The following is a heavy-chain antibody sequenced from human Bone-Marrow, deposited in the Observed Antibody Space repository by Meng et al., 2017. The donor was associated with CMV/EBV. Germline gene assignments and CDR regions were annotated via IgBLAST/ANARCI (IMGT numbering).Heavy chain of an antibody. CDR3: ARGLGAPDY. CDR1: GFTFSSYW. J-gene: IGHJ4*02. CDR2: IKQDGSEK. V-gene: IGHV3-7*01. Sequence: GESLKISCAASGFTFSSYWMSWVRQAPGKGLEWVANIKQDGSEKNYVDSVRGRFTISRDNAKNSLYVEMNSLRVEDTGVYYCARGLGAPDYWGQGTLVTVSS. D-gene: IGHD1-26*01.